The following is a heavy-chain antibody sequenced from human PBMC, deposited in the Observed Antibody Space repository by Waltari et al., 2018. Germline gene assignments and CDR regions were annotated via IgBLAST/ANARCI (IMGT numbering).Heavy chain of an antibody. CDR1: GFTFSSYS. Sequence: EVQLVESGGGLVKPGGSLRLSCAASGFTFSSYSMNWVRQAPGKGLEWVSSISSSSSYISYADSVKGRFTISRDNAKNSLYLQMNSLRAEDTAVYYCARDSYYYDSRAFDYWGQGTLVTVSS. CDR2: ISSSSSYI. CDR3: ARDSYYYDSRAFDY. V-gene: IGHV3-21*01. D-gene: IGHD3-22*01. J-gene: IGHJ4*02.